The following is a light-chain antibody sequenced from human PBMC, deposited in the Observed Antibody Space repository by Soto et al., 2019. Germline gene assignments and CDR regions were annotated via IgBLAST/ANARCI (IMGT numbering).Light chain of an antibody. V-gene: IGKV3-20*01. CDR1: QTVSSNN. CDR3: QQYGSSPFT. J-gene: IGKJ3*01. Sequence: DIVLTQSPGTLSLSPGERATLSCRASQTVSSNNLAWYQQKRGQAPRLLIYGASSRAAAIPDRFRGSGSGTDFPLISSSLAPEDFAVYYCQQYGSSPFTFGPGTAVDI. CDR2: GAS.